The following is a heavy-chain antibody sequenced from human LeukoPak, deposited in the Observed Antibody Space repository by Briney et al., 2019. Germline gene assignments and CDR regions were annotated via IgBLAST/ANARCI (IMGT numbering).Heavy chain of an antibody. D-gene: IGHD2-21*02. J-gene: IGHJ4*02. Sequence: QPGGSLRLSCAASGFTFSSYGMHWVRQAPGKGLEWVAVISYDGSNKYYADSVKGRFTISRDNSKNTLYLQMNSLRAEDTAVYYCAKLELAYCGGDCYGTDFFDYWGQGTLVTVSS. V-gene: IGHV3-30*18. CDR3: AKLELAYCGGDCYGTDFFDY. CDR2: ISYDGSNK. CDR1: GFTFSSYG.